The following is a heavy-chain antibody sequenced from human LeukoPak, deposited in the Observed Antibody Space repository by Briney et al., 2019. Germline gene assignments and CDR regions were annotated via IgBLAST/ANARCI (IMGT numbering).Heavy chain of an antibody. CDR1: GGTFSSYA. CDR3: ARSMTKGIAVALGY. J-gene: IGHJ4*02. V-gene: IGHV1-69*13. CDR2: IIPIFGTA. Sequence: ASVKVSCKASGGTFSSYAISWVRQAPGQGLEWMGGIIPIFGTANYAQKFQGRVTITADESTSTVYMELSSLRSEDTAVYYCARSMTKGIAVALGYWGQGTLVTVSS. D-gene: IGHD6-19*01.